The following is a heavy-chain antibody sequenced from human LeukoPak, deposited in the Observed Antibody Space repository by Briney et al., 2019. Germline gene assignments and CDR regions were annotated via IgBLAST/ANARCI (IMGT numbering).Heavy chain of an antibody. CDR2: IYHSGST. Sequence: PSETLSLTCTVSGYSISSGYYWGWIRQPPGKGLEWIGSIYHSGSTYYNPSLKSRVTISVDTSKNQFSLKLSSVTAADTAVYYCAGDYYYYMDVWGKGTTVTVSS. CDR3: AGDYYYYMDV. V-gene: IGHV4-38-2*02. J-gene: IGHJ6*03. CDR1: GYSISSGYY.